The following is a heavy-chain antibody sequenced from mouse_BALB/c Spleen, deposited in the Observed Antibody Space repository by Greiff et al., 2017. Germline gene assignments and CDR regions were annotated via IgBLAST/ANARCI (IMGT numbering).Heavy chain of an antibody. Sequence: EVQLQQSGPSLVKPSQTLSLTCSVTGDSITSGYWNWIRKFPGNKLEYMGYISYSGSTYYNPSLKSRISITRDTSKNQYYLQLNSVTTEDTATYYCARWGDGYYWFAYWGQGTLVTVSA. J-gene: IGHJ3*01. CDR3: ARWGDGYYWFAY. CDR2: ISYSGST. CDR1: GDSITSGY. D-gene: IGHD2-3*01. V-gene: IGHV3-8*02.